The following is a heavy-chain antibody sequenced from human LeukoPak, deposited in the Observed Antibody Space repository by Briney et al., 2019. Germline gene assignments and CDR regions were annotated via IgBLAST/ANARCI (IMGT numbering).Heavy chain of an antibody. Sequence: GGSLRLSSAASGFTFSNYWMTWVRQAPGKGLEWVGNIKQDGSEKYYVDSVKGRFTISRDNAKNSLYLRMNSLRDEDTALYYCARGGGSIRHSYYYYVDVWGKGTSVTVSS. J-gene: IGHJ6*03. V-gene: IGHV3-7*03. CDR2: IKQDGSEK. CDR3: ARGGGSIRHSYYYYVDV. D-gene: IGHD2-15*01. CDR1: GFTFSNYW.